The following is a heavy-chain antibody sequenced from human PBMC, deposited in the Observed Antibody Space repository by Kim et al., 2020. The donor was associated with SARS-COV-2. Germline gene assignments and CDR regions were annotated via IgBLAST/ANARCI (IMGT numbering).Heavy chain of an antibody. CDR3: ARVGGAYSSSWYLRYYYYGMDV. Sequence: ASVKVSCKASGYTFTSYGISWVRQAPGQGLEWMGWISAYNGNTNYAQKLQGRVTMTTDTSTSTAYMELRSLRSDDTAVYYCARVGGAYSSSWYLRYYYYGMDVWGQGTTVTVSS. V-gene: IGHV1-18*04. J-gene: IGHJ6*02. CDR2: ISAYNGNT. D-gene: IGHD6-13*01. CDR1: GYTFTSYG.